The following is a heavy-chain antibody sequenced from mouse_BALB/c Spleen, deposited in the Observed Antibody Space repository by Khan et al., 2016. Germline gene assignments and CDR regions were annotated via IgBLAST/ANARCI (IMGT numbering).Heavy chain of an antibody. D-gene: IGHD2-4*01. Sequence: VQLQQSGAELVKPGASVKLSCTATGFNIKDTYMHWVKQRPEQGLEWIGRIDPANGNTKYDPKFQGKATITADTSSNTAYLQLSSLTSEETADYFWDRYPYDYDGGFACWGQGTLVTDSA. CDR2: IDPANGNT. CDR3: DRYPYDYDGGFAC. J-gene: IGHJ3*01. V-gene: IGHV14-3*02. CDR1: GFNIKDTY.